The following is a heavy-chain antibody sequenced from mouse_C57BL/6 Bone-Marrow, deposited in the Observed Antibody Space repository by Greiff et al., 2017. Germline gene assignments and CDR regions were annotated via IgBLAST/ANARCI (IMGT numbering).Heavy chain of an antibody. V-gene: IGHV1-59*01. CDR3: ECGFDV. D-gene: IGHD6-1*01. CDR1: GYTFTSYW. Sequence: QVQLQQPGAELVRPGTSVKLSCKASGYTFTSYWMHWVKQRPGQGLEWIGVIDPSDSYTNYNQKFKGKATLTVDTSSSTAYMQLSSLTSDDSAVYYCECGFDVWGTGTTVTVSA. J-gene: IGHJ1*03. CDR2: IDPSDSYT.